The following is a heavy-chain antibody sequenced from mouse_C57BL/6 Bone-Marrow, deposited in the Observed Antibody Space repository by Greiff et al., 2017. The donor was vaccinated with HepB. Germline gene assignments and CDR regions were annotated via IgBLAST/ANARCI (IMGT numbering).Heavy chain of an antibody. V-gene: IGHV5-17*01. CDR2: ISSGSSTI. J-gene: IGHJ1*03. CDR1: GFTFSDYG. D-gene: IGHD1-1*01. CDR3: ARWGYYYGLGYFDV. Sequence: EVQGVESGGGLVKPGGSLKLSCAASGFTFSDYGLHWVRQAPEKGLEWVAYISSGSSTIYYADTVKGRFTISRDNAKNTLFLQMTSLRSEDTAMYYCARWGYYYGLGYFDVWGTGTTVTVSS.